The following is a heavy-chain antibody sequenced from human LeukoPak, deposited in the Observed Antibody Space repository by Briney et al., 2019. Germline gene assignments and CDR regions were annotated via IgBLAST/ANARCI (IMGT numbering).Heavy chain of an antibody. V-gene: IGHV4-39*01. Sequence: PSETLSLTCTVSGGSISSSSYYWGWIRQPPGKGLEWIGSIYYSGSTYYNPSPKSRVTISVDTSKDQFSMKLTSVTAADTAVYYCAWMAVGATSPDYWGQGTLVTVSS. D-gene: IGHD1-26*01. CDR3: AWMAVGATSPDY. CDR2: IYYSGST. CDR1: GGSISSSSYY. J-gene: IGHJ4*02.